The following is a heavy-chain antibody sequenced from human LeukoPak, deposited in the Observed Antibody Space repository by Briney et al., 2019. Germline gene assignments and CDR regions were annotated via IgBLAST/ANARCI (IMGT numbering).Heavy chain of an antibody. V-gene: IGHV3-74*01. CDR3: ARDYYDSSGYYYYYMDV. CDR1: GFTFSSYW. D-gene: IGHD3-22*01. J-gene: IGHJ6*03. Sequence: PGGSLRLSXAASGFTFSSYWMHWVRQAPGKGLVWVSRINSDGSSTCYADSVKGRFTISRDNAKNTLYLQMNSLRAEDTAVYYCARDYYDSSGYYYYYMDVWGKGTTVTVSS. CDR2: INSDGSST.